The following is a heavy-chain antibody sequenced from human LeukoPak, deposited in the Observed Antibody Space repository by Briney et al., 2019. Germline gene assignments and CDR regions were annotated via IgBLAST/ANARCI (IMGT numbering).Heavy chain of an antibody. CDR3: AKAGGSAWYYFDY. J-gene: IGHJ4*02. CDR2: ISGSGGST. CDR1: GFTFSSYA. V-gene: IGHV3-23*01. Sequence: PAGGSLRLSCAASGFTFSSYAMSWVRQAPGKGLVWVSAISGSGGSTYYADSVKGRFTISRDNSQNTLYLQVNSLRAEDTAIYYCAKAGGSAWYYFDYWGQGTLVTVSS. D-gene: IGHD6-19*01.